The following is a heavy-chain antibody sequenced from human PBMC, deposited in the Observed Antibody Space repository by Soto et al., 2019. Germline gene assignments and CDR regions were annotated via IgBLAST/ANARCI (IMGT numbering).Heavy chain of an antibody. CDR3: ARDSCSGGSCYNP. V-gene: IGHV4-31*03. J-gene: IGHJ5*02. CDR2: IYYSGST. Sequence: SETLSLTCTVSGGSISSGGYYWSWIRQHPGKGLEWIGYIYYSGSTYYNPSLKSRVTISVDTSKNQFSLKLSSVTAADTAVYYCARDSCSGGSCYNPWGQGTLVPVSS. CDR1: GGSISSGGYY. D-gene: IGHD2-15*01.